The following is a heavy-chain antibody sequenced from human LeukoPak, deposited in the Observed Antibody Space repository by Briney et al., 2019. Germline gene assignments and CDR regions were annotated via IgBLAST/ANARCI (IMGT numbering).Heavy chain of an antibody. CDR1: GFTFSNAW. D-gene: IGHD6-25*01. CDR2: IKSKTGGGTT. J-gene: IGHJ4*02. V-gene: IGHV3-15*01. Sequence: GGSLRLSCAASGFTFSNAWMSWVRQAPGKRLEWVSRIKSKTGGGTTDSPAPAKGRFTISRDDSKNTLHLQMNSLKTEDTAVYYWTTGSGRDDYWGQGTLVTVSS. CDR3: TTGSGRDDY.